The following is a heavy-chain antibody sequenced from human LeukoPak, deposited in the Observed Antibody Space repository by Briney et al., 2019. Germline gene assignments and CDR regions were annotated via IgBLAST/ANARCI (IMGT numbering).Heavy chain of an antibody. CDR2: IYPGDSDT. CDR1: GYSFTNYW. CDR3: ARRFGYSNSWHLDY. J-gene: IGHJ4*02. D-gene: IGHD6-13*01. Sequence: GESQKISCKGSGYSFTNYWIAWVRQMPGKGLEWMGIIYPGDSDTKYSPSFQGQVIISADKSISTAYLQWSSLKASDTAMYYCARRFGYSNSWHLDYWGQGTLVTVSS. V-gene: IGHV5-51*01.